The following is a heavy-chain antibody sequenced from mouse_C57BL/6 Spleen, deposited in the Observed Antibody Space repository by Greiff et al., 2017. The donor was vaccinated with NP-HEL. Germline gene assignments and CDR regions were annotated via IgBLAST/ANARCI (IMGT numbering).Heavy chain of an antibody. J-gene: IGHJ2*01. V-gene: IGHV1-4*01. CDR1: GYTFTSYT. CDR3: ARSGSSGPYFDY. CDR2: INTSSGYT. Sequence: VQLQQSGAELARPGASVKMSCKASGYTFTSYTMHWVKQRPGQGLEWIGSINTSSGYTKYNQKFKDKATLPADKSSSTAYMQLSSLTSEDSAVYYCARSGSSGPYFDYWGQGTTLTVSS. D-gene: IGHD3-2*02.